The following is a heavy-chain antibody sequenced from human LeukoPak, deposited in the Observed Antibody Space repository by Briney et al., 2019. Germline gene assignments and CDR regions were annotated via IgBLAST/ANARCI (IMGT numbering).Heavy chain of an antibody. CDR2: IYYGGST. Sequence: GGSLRLSCAASGFSFSTNYMLWVRQAPGKGLEWVSIIYYGGSTYYADSVKGRFAISRHDSKNTVYLQMDSLKPKDTAIYYCARDASLGWYFDLWGRGTLVTVSS. CDR3: ARDASLGWYFDL. J-gene: IGHJ2*01. V-gene: IGHV3-53*04. CDR1: GFSFSTNY.